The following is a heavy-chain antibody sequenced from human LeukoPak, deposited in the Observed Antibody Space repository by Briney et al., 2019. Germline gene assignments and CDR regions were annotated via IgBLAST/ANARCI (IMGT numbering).Heavy chain of an antibody. D-gene: IGHD3-10*01. CDR3: TTGGI. CDR1: GFTVSNAW. Sequence: GGSLRLSCAASGFTVSNAWMSWVRQAPGKGLEWVGLIKTKTDGGTTDYAAPVKGRFTISRDVSKNTLYLQMNILKTEDTAVYYCTTGGIWGQGTLITVSS. CDR2: IKTKTDGGTT. V-gene: IGHV3-15*01. J-gene: IGHJ3*02.